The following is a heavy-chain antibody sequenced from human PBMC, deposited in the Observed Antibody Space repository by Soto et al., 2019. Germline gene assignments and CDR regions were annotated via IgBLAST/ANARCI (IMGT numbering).Heavy chain of an antibody. J-gene: IGHJ4*02. CDR3: ARDRGVEQWLVPDYYFDY. CDR1: GYTFTSYD. Sequence: ASVKVSCKASGYTFTSYDINWVRQATGQGFEYLGWMNPNSGNTGYVEKFQGRVTITRDTSASTAYMELSSLRSEDTAVYYCARDRGVEQWLVPDYYFDYWGQGTLVTVSS. CDR2: MNPNSGNT. D-gene: IGHD6-19*01. V-gene: IGHV1-8*01.